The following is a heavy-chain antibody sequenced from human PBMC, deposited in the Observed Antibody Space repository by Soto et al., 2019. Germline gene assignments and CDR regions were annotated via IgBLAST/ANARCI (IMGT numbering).Heavy chain of an antibody. V-gene: IGHV5-10-1*01. Sequence: GESLKISCKGSGYSFAGYWITWLRQKPVKGLEWMGRIDPSDSQTYYSPSFRGHVTISVTKSITTVFLQWSSLRASDTAMYYCARQIYDSDTGPNFQYYFDSWGQGTRVTVSS. CDR2: IDPSDSQT. CDR3: ARQIYDSDTGPNFQYYFDS. CDR1: GYSFAGYW. J-gene: IGHJ4*02. D-gene: IGHD3-22*01.